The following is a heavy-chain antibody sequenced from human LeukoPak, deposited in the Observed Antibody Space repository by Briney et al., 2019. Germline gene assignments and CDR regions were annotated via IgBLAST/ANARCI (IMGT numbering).Heavy chain of an antibody. CDR2: INYSGST. V-gene: IGHV4-59*08. CDR1: GGSISSNY. Sequence: PSETLSLTCTVSGGSISSNYWSWIRQPPGKGLEWIGYINYSGSTNYNPSLKSRVTISVDTSKNQFSLKLSSVTAADTAVYYCARHGTSSFYYYAMDVWGQGTTVTVSS. CDR3: ARHGTSSFYYYAMDV. J-gene: IGHJ6*02. D-gene: IGHD1-1*01.